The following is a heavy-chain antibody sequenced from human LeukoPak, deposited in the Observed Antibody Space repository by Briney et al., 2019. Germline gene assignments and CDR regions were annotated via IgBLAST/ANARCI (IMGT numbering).Heavy chain of an antibody. V-gene: IGHV4-59*01. D-gene: IGHD3-9*01. CDR2: IYYSGST. CDR3: ARVTGYTIEDYFDY. Sequence: PSETLSLTCTVSGGSISSYYWSWIRQPPGKGLEWIGYIYYSGSTNYNPSLKSRVTISVKTSKNQFSLKLRSVTPADTAVYYCARVTGYTIEDYFDYWGQGTLVTVSS. CDR1: GGSISSYY. J-gene: IGHJ4*02.